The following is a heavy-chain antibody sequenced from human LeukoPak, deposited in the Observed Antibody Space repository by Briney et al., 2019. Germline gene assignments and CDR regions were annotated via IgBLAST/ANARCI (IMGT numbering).Heavy chain of an antibody. V-gene: IGHV3-7*01. J-gene: IGHJ2*01. CDR1: GFRFTNYW. D-gene: IGHD3-22*01. CDR3: ARRRQWYYESSGYNYDWYFVL. CDR2: IKQDGSEI. Sequence: GGSLRLSCAASGFRFTNYWMSWVRQAPGKGLEWVANIKQDGSEIDYSDPMKGRFNISRDNTRNSLYLQVDSLTAGDTAVYYCARRRQWYYESSGYNYDWYFVLWGRGTLVTVSS.